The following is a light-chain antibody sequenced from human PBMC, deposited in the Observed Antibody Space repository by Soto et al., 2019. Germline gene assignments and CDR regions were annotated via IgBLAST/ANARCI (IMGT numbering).Light chain of an antibody. J-gene: IGKJ2*01. CDR3: QQYGISRYT. Sequence: EIVLTQSPGTLSLSPGERATLSCRASQSVSSSYLAWYQQKPGQAPRLLIYGASSRATGIPDRFSGRGAGTDFTLTISRLEPEDFAVYYCQQYGISRYTFGQGTKLEIK. CDR2: GAS. CDR1: QSVSSSY. V-gene: IGKV3-20*01.